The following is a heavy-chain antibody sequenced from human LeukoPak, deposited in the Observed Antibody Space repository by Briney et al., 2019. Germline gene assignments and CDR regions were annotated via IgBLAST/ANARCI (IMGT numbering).Heavy chain of an antibody. Sequence: GGSLRLSCTVPGFSLSSYALSWVRRAPGKGLEWVSATSSSDAGKYYAGSVRGRFTISRDNSRNTMYLQMNSLRVEDAAVYYCAKAPVTSCRGAFCYPFDSWGQGTLVTVSS. CDR1: GFSLSSYA. D-gene: IGHD2-15*01. CDR2: TSSSDAGK. V-gene: IGHV3-23*01. J-gene: IGHJ4*02. CDR3: AKAPVTSCRGAFCYPFDS.